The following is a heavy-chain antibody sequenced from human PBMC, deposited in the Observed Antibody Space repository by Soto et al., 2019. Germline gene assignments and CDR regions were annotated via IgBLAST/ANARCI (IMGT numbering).Heavy chain of an antibody. CDR1: GDTFRRYS. Sequence: QVQLVQSGAEVKKPGSSVKVSCKASGDTFRRYSITWVRQAPGQGLEWMGRINPIVEIPRYAQKFQGRVTMTADKSTTTAHMELTSLRSDDTAVYYCARDRRKKYVYYGMDVWGQGTTVTVTS. D-gene: IGHD3-16*01. CDR3: ARDRRKKYVYYGMDV. J-gene: IGHJ6*02. CDR2: INPIVEIP. V-gene: IGHV1-69*08.